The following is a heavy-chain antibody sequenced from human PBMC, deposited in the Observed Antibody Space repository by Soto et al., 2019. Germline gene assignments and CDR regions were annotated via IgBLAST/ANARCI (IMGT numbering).Heavy chain of an antibody. Sequence: QVQLVQSGAEGKKRGSSVKISCKASGGTFSSYAIIWVRQAPGQGLQWMGGIIPIFGTANYAQKFQGRVTMTADESTSTAYMELSSLRSEDTAVYYCGKTTVTPAYYYGMDVWGQGTTVTVSS. CDR1: GGTFSSYA. CDR3: GKTTVTPAYYYGMDV. J-gene: IGHJ6*02. CDR2: IIPIFGTA. D-gene: IGHD4-17*01. V-gene: IGHV1-69*01.